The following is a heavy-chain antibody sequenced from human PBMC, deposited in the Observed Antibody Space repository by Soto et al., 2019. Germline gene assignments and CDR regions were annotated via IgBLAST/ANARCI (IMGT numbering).Heavy chain of an antibody. CDR3: ARDRYSHYGDYYYYYMDV. CDR2: IWYDGSNK. CDR1: GFTFSSYG. J-gene: IGHJ6*03. Sequence: TGGSLRLSCAASGFTFSSYGMHWVRQAPGKGLEWVAVIWYDGSNKYYADSVKGRFTISRDNSKNTLYLQMNSLRAEDTAVYYCARDRYSHYGDYYYYYMDVWGKGTTVTVSS. D-gene: IGHD4-17*01. V-gene: IGHV3-33*01.